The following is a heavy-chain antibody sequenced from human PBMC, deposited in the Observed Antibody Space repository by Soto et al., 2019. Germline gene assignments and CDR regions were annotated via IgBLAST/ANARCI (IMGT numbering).Heavy chain of an antibody. CDR1: GGSFSSYY. CDR2: VTPSGSS. D-gene: IGHD2-15*01. Sequence: PSETLSLTCAVYGGSFSSYYWNWVRQPPGKGLEWIGEVTPSGSSNYNPSLKSRVTISKDTSKNQFSLEVSSVTAADTALYYCTTSGRRWPDSFDVWGQGAMVT. J-gene: IGHJ3*01. V-gene: IGHV4-34*01. CDR3: TTSGRRWPDSFDV.